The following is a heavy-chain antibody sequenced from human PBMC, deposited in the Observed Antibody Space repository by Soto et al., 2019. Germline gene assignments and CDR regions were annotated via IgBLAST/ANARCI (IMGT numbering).Heavy chain of an antibody. V-gene: IGHV1-69*13. CDR3: ARITQEVWQPGPVFDY. D-gene: IGHD6-13*01. J-gene: IGHJ4*02. CDR2: IIPIFGTA. CDR1: GCTFSSYA. Sequence: GASVKVSCKASGCTFSSYAISWVRQAPGQGLEWMGGIIPIFGTANYAQKFQGRVTITADESTSTAYMELSSLRSEDTAVYYCARITQEVWQPGPVFDYWGQGTLVTVSS.